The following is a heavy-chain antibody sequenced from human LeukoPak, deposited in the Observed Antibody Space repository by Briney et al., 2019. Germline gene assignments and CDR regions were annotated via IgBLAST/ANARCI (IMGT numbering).Heavy chain of an antibody. D-gene: IGHD3-10*01. CDR1: GYTFTSYG. J-gene: IGHJ4*02. CDR3: ARVGSYFDAGGPKGFVTDY. V-gene: IGHV1-46*01. Sequence: ASVKVSCKASGYTFTSYGISWVRQAPGQGLEWMGIINPSGGSTSYAQKFQGRVTMTRDTSTSTVYMELSSLRSEDTAVYYCARVGSYFDAGGPKGFVTDYWGQGNLVTVSS. CDR2: INPSGGST.